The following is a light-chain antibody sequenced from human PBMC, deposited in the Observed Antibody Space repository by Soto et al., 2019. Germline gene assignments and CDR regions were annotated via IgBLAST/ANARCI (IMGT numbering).Light chain of an antibody. Sequence: DIRMTHSPASLSASVAYRVIITCRTSQSISNHLYWYQQKPGKAPKLLIFAASSLQSGVPSRFSGSRSGPDFTLTISSLQPEDFATYYCQQSYSSPPTFGQGTKVDIK. CDR2: AAS. V-gene: IGKV1-39*01. CDR1: QSISNH. CDR3: QQSYSSPPT. J-gene: IGKJ1*01.